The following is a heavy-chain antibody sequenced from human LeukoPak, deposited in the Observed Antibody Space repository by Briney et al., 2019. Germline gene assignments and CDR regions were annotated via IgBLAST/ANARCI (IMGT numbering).Heavy chain of an antibody. D-gene: IGHD3-10*01. CDR3: ARVSLDDASRHYYPH. CDR1: GYTFTNYG. V-gene: IGHV1-3*04. J-gene: IGHJ1*01. Sequence: ASVKVSCKTSGYTFTNYGMHWVRQAPRQSPEWMGWINTGNGNTKSSQKFQDRVTLTRDTSASTAYMELNSLSSEDTAVYYCARVSLDDASRHYYPHWGQGTLVTVSS. CDR2: INTGNGNT.